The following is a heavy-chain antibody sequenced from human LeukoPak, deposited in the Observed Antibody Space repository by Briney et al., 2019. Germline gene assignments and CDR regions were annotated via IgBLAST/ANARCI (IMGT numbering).Heavy chain of an antibody. CDR1: GFNFNAYG. D-gene: IGHD3-10*01. CDR2: ISYDGTNE. Sequence: GGSLRLSCVASGFNFNAYGMHWVRQAPGKGLEWIVFISYDGTNEDYAESVKGRFTISRDHSKNTLYLQMNSLRAEDTAVYYCAKGSPPGYYYDYFDYWGQGTLVTVSS. J-gene: IGHJ4*02. CDR3: AKGSPPGYYYDYFDY. V-gene: IGHV3-30*18.